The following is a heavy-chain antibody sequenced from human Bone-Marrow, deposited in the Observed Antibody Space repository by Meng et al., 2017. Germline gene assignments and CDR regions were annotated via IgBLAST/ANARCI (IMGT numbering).Heavy chain of an antibody. D-gene: IGHD6-13*01. CDR3: AREGIAAASLQD. Sequence: VQFVQCGAEGKKPGSSVKVSCKASGGTFSRYAISWVRQAPGQGLEWMGGIIPIFGTANYAQKFQGRVTITADESTSTAYMELSSLRSEDTAVYYCAREGIAAASLQDWGQGTLLTVSS. J-gene: IGHJ1*01. CDR1: GGTFSRYA. CDR2: IIPIFGTA. V-gene: IGHV1-69*01.